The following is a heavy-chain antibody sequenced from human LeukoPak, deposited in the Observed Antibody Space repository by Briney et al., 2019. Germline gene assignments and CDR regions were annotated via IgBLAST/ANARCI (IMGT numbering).Heavy chain of an antibody. D-gene: IGHD3-22*01. CDR3: ATDSSGYYYYYYYMDV. CDR1: GYTFTDYY. V-gene: IGHV1-69-2*01. Sequence: ASVKISCKVSGYTFTDYYMRWVQQAPGKGLEWMGLVDPEDGETIYAEKFQGRVTITADTSTDTAYMELSSLRPEDTAVHYCATDSSGYYYYYYYMDVWGKGTTVTVSS. J-gene: IGHJ6*03. CDR2: VDPEDGET.